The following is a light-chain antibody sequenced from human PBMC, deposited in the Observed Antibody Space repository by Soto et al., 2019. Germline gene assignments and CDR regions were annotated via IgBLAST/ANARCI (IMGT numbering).Light chain of an antibody. J-gene: IGKJ4*01. Sequence: EIVLTQSPGTLSLSPGERVTLSCRASQSISNNHLAWYQQKPGQAPRLLIHGTSNRATGIPDRFSGSGSGTDFTLTFSRLEPEDFAVYYCEYYGTPLTFGGGTKVDIK. V-gene: IGKV3-20*01. CDR3: EYYGTPLT. CDR1: QSISNNH. CDR2: GTS.